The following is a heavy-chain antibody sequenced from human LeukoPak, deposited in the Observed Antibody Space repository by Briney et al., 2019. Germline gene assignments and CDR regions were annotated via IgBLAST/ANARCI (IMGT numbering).Heavy chain of an antibody. Sequence: GGSLRLSCAAPGFTFSRYSMNWVRQAPGKGLEWVSYISSSSSNIYYADSVKGRFTIPRDNAKNSLYLQMNSLRAEDTAAYYCARVGSSWDGGYYFDYWGQGTLVTVSS. CDR2: ISSSSSNI. CDR3: ARVGSSWDGGYYFDY. J-gene: IGHJ4*02. V-gene: IGHV3-48*01. D-gene: IGHD6-13*01. CDR1: GFTFSRYS.